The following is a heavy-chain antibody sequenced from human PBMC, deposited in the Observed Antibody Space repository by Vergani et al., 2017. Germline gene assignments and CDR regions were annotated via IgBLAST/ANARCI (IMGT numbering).Heavy chain of an antibody. CDR2: IYHSGST. Sequence: QVQLQESGPGLVKPSGTLSLTCAVSGGSISSGGYSWSWIRQPPGKGLEWIGYIYHSGSTYYNPSLKSRVTISVDRSKNQFSLKLSSVTAADTAVYYCARGGFGGYYYIDYWGQGTLVTVSS. CDR3: ARGGFGGYYYIDY. D-gene: IGHD3-22*01. V-gene: IGHV4-30-2*01. J-gene: IGHJ4*02. CDR1: GGSISSGGYS.